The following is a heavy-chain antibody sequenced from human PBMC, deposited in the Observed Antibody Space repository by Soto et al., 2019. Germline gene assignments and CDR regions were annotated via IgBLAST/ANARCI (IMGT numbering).Heavy chain of an antibody. CDR3: ANFYGGNSAHTYTIDP. CDR1: GFTFSSYA. V-gene: IGHV3-23*01. J-gene: IGHJ5*02. CDR2: ISSSGGST. Sequence: EVQLLESGGGLVQPGGSLRLSCAASGFTFSSYAMSWVRQAPGKGLEWVSTISSSGGSTHYADSVKGRFTISRDNSENTLYLQMNSLRAEDTAVYYCANFYGGNSAHTYTIDPWGQGTLVTVSS. D-gene: IGHD2-21*02.